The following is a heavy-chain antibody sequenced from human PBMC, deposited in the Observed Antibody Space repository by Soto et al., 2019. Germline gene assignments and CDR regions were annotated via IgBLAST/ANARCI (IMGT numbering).Heavy chain of an antibody. V-gene: IGHV2-70*01. D-gene: IGHD1-26*01. Sequence: IRHPRGKALEWLALIDWDGDKYYSTSLKTRLTISKDTSKNQVVLTMTNVDPVDIATYYCARESVAMLGDALNSCGQGTMLT. CDR3: ARESVAMLGDALNS. CDR2: IDWDGDK. J-gene: IGHJ3*01.